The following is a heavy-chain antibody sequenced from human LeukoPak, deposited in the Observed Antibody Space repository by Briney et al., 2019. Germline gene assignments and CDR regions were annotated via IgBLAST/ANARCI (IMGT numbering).Heavy chain of an antibody. J-gene: IGHJ6*03. D-gene: IGHD3-10*01. CDR2: IIPIFGTA. CDR3: ARVVWFGELREYYYYMDV. Sequence: EASVKVSCKASGGTFSSYAISWVRQAPGQGLEWMGGIIPIFGTANYAQKFQGRVTITTDVSTSTAYMELSSLRSEDTAVYYCARVVWFGELREYYYYMDVWGKGTTVTVSS. V-gene: IGHV1-69*05. CDR1: GGTFSSYA.